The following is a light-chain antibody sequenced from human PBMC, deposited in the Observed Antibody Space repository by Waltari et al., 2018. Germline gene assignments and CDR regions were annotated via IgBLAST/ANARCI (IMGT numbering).Light chain of an antibody. CDR1: QRFGSN. J-gene: IGKJ4*01. V-gene: IGKV3-15*01. Sequence: EIVMTQSPATLSVSVGERATLSCRARQRFGSNLAWYQLKPGQAPRLLLSGASTRATGIPARFSGSGSGTEFTLTISSLQSEDFAVYYCQQYNDWPPTFGGGTKVEIK. CDR3: QQYNDWPPT. CDR2: GAS.